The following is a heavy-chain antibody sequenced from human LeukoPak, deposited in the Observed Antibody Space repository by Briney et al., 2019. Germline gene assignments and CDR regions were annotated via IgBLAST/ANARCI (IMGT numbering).Heavy chain of an antibody. J-gene: IGHJ6*03. Sequence: GGSLRLSCAASGFTFSSYAMHWVRQAPGKGLEWVANIKQDGSEKYYVDSVKGRFTISRDNAKNSLYLQMNSLRAEDTAVYYCAREDIVVVPAFMDVWGKGTTVTVSS. CDR3: AREDIVVVPAFMDV. D-gene: IGHD2-2*01. CDR2: IKQDGSEK. V-gene: IGHV3-7*01. CDR1: GFTFSSYA.